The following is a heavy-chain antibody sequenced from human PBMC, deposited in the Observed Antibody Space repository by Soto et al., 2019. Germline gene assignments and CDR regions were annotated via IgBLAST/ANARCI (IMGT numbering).Heavy chain of an antibody. Sequence: PGESLKISCKGSGYSFTSYWISWVRQMPGKGLEWMGRIDPSDSYTNHSPSFQGHVTISADKSISTAYLQWSSLKASDTAMYYCARLNYYDSSGYGPDIWGQGTMVTVSS. CDR3: ARLNYYDSSGYGPDI. J-gene: IGHJ3*02. D-gene: IGHD3-22*01. V-gene: IGHV5-10-1*01. CDR2: IDPSDSYT. CDR1: GYSFTSYW.